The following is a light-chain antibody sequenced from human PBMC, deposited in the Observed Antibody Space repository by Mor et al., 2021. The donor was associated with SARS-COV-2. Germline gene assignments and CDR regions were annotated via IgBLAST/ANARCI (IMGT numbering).Light chain of an antibody. CDR3: QRYYGWPPYS. CDR1: RSD. V-gene: IGKV3-15*01. Sequence: RSDLAWYQQKGGQAPRLLIYGASTRATGIPARFSGSGSGTDFTLTISSLQSEDFAVYYCQRYYGWPPYSFG. J-gene: IGKJ2*03. CDR2: GAS.